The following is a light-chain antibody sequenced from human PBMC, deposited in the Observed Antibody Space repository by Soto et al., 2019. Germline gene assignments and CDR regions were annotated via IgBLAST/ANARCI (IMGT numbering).Light chain of an antibody. J-gene: IGKJ1*01. V-gene: IGKV1-39*01. CDR2: AAS. CDR3: QQSYNILRAT. Sequence: DIQMTQSPSSLSASVGDRVTITCRASQSISIYLNWYQKKPGKAPKVLIYAASSLQSGVPPRFSGSGSGTDFTLTISSLQPEDFATYYCQQSYNILRATFGQGTKVEIK. CDR1: QSISIY.